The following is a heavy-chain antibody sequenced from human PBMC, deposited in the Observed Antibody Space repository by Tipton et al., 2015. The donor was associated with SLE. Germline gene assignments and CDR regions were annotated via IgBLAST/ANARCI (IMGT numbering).Heavy chain of an antibody. J-gene: IGHJ3*02. CDR2: IYTSGST. Sequence: TLSLTCTVSGGSISGGSYYWSWIRQPAGKRLEWIGYIYTSGSTNYNPSLKSRVTISVDTSKNQFSLKLSSVTAADTAVYYCAGSITMIVVVTDAFDIWGQGTMVTVSS. CDR1: GGSISGGSYY. V-gene: IGHV4-61*09. CDR3: AGSITMIVVVTDAFDI. D-gene: IGHD3-22*01.